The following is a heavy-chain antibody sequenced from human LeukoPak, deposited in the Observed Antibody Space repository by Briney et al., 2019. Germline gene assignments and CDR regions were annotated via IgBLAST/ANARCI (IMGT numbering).Heavy chain of an antibody. J-gene: IGHJ6*02. CDR1: GFTFSSYW. CDR2: INSDGSST. CDR3: ARVPEYQPYGMDV. Sequence: GGSLRLSCAASGFTFSSYWMHWVRQAPGKGLVWVSRINSDGSSTSYADSVKGRFTISRDNSKNTLYLQMNSLRAEDTAVYYCARVPEYQPYGMDVWGQGTTVTVSS. V-gene: IGHV3-74*01. D-gene: IGHD2-2*01.